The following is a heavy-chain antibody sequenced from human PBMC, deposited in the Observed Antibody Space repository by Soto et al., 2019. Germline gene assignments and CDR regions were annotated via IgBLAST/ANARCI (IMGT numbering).Heavy chain of an antibody. V-gene: IGHV1-69*01. J-gene: IGHJ6*02. D-gene: IGHD3-10*01. CDR3: ARGAYGSGSYYISPYYYGMDV. CDR1: GGTFSSYA. CDR2: IIPIFGTA. Sequence: QVQLVQSGAEVKKPGSSVKVSCKASGGTFSSYAISWVRQAPGQGLEWMGGIIPIFGTANYAQKFQGRVTITADESTSTAYMELSSLRSEDTAVYYCARGAYGSGSYYISPYYYGMDVWCQGTTVTVSS.